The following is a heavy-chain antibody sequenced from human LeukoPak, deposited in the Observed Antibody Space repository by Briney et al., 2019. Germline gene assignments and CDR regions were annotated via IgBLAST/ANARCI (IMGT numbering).Heavy chain of an antibody. D-gene: IGHD2-2*02. CDR1: GGSISSYY. J-gene: IGHJ4*02. V-gene: IGHV4-59*01. CDR2: IYYSGST. Sequence: KPSETLSLTCTVSGGSISSYYWSWIRQPPGKGLEWIGYIYYSGSTNYNPSLKSRVTISVDTSKNQFSLKLSSVSAADTAVYYCASIPGYWGQGTLVTVSS. CDR3: ASIPGY.